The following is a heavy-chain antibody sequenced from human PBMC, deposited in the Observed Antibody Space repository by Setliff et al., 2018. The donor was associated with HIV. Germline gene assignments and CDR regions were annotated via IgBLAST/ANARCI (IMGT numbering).Heavy chain of an antibody. V-gene: IGHV4-39*07. CDR3: ARDSALYSGTYY. J-gene: IGHJ4*02. D-gene: IGHD1-26*01. CDR2: ISYLGTT. CDR1: GGSISSTSSF. Sequence: TSETLSLTCSVSGGSISSTSSFWGWIRQPPGKGLEWIGTISYLGTTYYNPPLKSRITISVDTSKNQFSLRLSSVTAADTAVYYCARDSALYSGTYYWGQGTLVTVSS.